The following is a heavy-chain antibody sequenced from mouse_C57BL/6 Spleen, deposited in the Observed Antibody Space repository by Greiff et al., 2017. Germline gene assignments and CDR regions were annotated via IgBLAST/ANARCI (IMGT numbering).Heavy chain of an antibody. D-gene: IGHD2-13*01. J-gene: IGHJ2*01. CDR1: GYAFSSYW. CDR3: VSGGDYGRGGY. CDR2: IYPGDGDT. V-gene: IGHV1-80*01. Sequence: VQLQQSGAELVKPGASVKISCKASGYAFSSYWMNWVKQRPGKGLEWIGQIYPGDGDTNYNGKFKGKATLTADKTSSTAYMQLSSLTSEDSAVCFSVSGGDYGRGGYWGQGTTLTVAS.